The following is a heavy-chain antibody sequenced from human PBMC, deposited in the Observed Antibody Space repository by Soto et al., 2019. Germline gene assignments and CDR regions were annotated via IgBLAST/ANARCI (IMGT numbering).Heavy chain of an antibody. J-gene: IGHJ4*02. V-gene: IGHV4-59*01. CDR3: ARVFTVEATRGFDY. CDR1: GGSISSYY. D-gene: IGHD6-19*01. Sequence: SETLSLTCTVPGGSISSYYWSWIRQPPGKGLEWIGYIYYSGSTNYNPSLKSRVTISVDTSKNQFSLKLSSVTAADTAVCYCARVFTVEATRGFDYWGQGTLVTVSS. CDR2: IYYSGST.